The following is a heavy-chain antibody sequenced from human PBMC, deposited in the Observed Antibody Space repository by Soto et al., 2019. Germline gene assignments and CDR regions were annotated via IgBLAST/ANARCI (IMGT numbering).Heavy chain of an antibody. CDR1: GFTFSSYE. Sequence: GGALRLCCAASGFTFSSYEMNWVRQAPGKGLEWVSYISSSGSTIYYADSVKGRFTISRDNAKNSLYLQMNSLRAEDTAVYYYATSGSYYNYPQPYYYYGMDVWGQGTTVTVSS. CDR2: ISSSGSTI. V-gene: IGHV3-48*03. CDR3: ATSGSYYNYPQPYYYYGMDV. J-gene: IGHJ6*02. D-gene: IGHD3-10*01.